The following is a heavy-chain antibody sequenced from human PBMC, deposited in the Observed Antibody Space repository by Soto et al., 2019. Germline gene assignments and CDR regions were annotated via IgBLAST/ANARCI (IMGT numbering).Heavy chain of an antibody. CDR3: VREYYDVLTGYSTFDY. CDR2: IYHSGST. V-gene: IGHV4-59*01. Sequence: SETLSLTCTVSGGSISSNYWTWIRQPPGKGLEWIGYIYHSGSTNYTPSLLNRITISIDTSKNRFSLKLTSVTAADTAIYYCVREYYDVLTGYSTFDYWGQGTLVTVSS. J-gene: IGHJ4*02. CDR1: GGSISSNY. D-gene: IGHD3-9*01.